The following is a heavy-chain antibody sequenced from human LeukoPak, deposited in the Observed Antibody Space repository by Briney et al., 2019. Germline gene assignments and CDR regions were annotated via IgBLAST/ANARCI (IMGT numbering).Heavy chain of an antibody. CDR1: GFTFSTYW. V-gene: IGHV3-7*01. CDR3: ARERWLQPDY. J-gene: IGHJ4*02. CDR2: INKDGSQK. D-gene: IGHD5-24*01. Sequence: GGSLRLSCAASGFTFSTYWMNWVRQAPGKGLEWVANINKDGSQKYYVDSVKGRFTISRDNAKNSLYLQMNSLRAEDTAVYFCARERWLQPDYWGQGTLVTVSA.